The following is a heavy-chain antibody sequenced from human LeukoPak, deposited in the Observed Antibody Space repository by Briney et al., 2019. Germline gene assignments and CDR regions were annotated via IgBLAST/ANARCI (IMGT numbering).Heavy chain of an antibody. CDR3: ARDYDYGDRGNAFDI. V-gene: IGHV1-2*04. D-gene: IGHD4-17*01. CDR2: INPNSGGT. Sequence: GASVKVSCKASGYTFTGYYMHWVRQAPGQGLEWMGWINPNSGGTNYAQKFQGWVTMTRDTSISTAYMELSRLRSDDTAVYYCARDYDYGDRGNAFDIWGQGTMVTVSS. CDR1: GYTFTGYY. J-gene: IGHJ3*02.